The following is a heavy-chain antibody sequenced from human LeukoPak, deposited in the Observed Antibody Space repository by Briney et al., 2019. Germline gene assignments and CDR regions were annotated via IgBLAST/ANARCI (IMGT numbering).Heavy chain of an antibody. CDR1: AFSFSNYN. Sequence: GGSLRLSCAASAFSFSNYNMNWVRQAPGKGLEWVSSITSSGSYIYYADSVKGRFTISRDNAKNSLYLQMNSLRAEDTAVYYCVMYSRADYWGQGTLVTVSS. CDR2: ITSSGSYI. V-gene: IGHV3-21*01. CDR3: VMYSRADY. D-gene: IGHD6-13*01. J-gene: IGHJ4*02.